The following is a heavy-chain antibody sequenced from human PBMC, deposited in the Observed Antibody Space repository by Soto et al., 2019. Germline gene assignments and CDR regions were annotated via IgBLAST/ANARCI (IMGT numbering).Heavy chain of an antibody. D-gene: IGHD3-10*01. Sequence: GGSLRLSCLASGFTFSDFAMTWVRHVPGRGLEWVASLDGAGGSTYYAESVGGRFSISRDNSQNTLFLQMKRLTVDDTAIYYCAAPRDEYGSGVSWFTYGMDIWGQGTTVTVSS. CDR2: LDGAGGST. J-gene: IGHJ6*02. CDR3: AAPRDEYGSGVSWFTYGMDI. V-gene: IGHV3-23*01. CDR1: GFTFSDFA.